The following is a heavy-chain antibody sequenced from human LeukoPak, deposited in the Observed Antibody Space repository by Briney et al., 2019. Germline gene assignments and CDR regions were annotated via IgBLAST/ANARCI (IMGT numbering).Heavy chain of an antibody. V-gene: IGHV3-21*01. Sequence: GGSLRLSCAASEFTFSSYSMNWVRQAPGKGLEWVSSISSSSSYIYYADSVKGRFTISRDNAKNSLYLQMNSLRAEDTAVYYCARERYYDSSGVALDYWGQGTLVTVSS. D-gene: IGHD3-22*01. CDR1: EFTFSSYS. J-gene: IGHJ4*02. CDR3: ARERYYDSSGVALDY. CDR2: ISSSSSYI.